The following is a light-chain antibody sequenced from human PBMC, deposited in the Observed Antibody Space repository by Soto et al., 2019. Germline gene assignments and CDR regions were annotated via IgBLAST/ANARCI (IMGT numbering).Light chain of an antibody. CDR3: SSYTGISTDV. J-gene: IGLJ2*01. CDR2: DVS. V-gene: IGLV2-14*01. Sequence: QSALTQPASVSGSPGQSITISCTGTSSDVGGYNYVSWYQQHPGKAPKLMIYDVSTRPSGVSNRFSGSKSGNTASLTISGLQAEDEADYYCSSYTGISTDVFGRGTKLTVL. CDR1: SSDVGGYNY.